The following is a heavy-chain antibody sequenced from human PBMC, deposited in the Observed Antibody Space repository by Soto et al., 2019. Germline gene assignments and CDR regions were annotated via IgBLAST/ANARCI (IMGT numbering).Heavy chain of an antibody. D-gene: IGHD3-10*01. V-gene: IGHV1-69*02. Sequence: QVQLVQSGAEVKKPGSSVKVSCKASGGTFSSYTISWVRQAPGQGLEWMGRIIPILGIANYAQKFQGRVTITADKSTSTAYMELSSLRSEDTAVYYCARGVEWFGELLWWGQGTLVTVSS. CDR2: IIPILGIA. CDR3: ARGVEWFGELLW. CDR1: GGTFSSYT. J-gene: IGHJ4*02.